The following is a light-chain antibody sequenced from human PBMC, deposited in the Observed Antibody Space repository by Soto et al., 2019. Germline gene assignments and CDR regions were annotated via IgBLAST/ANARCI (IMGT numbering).Light chain of an antibody. CDR2: KAS. J-gene: IGKJ1*01. V-gene: IGKV1-5*03. CDR3: QHYNSYPWT. Sequence: DIPMTQSPSTLSASVGDRVTITCRASQSISSWLAWYQQKPGKAPNLLIYKASSLESGVPSRFSGSGSGTEFTLTISSLQPDDIATYYCQHYNSYPWTFGQGTKVEIK. CDR1: QSISSW.